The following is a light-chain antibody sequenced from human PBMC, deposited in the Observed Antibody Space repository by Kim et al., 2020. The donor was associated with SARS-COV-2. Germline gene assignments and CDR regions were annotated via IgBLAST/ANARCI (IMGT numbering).Light chain of an antibody. CDR2: GAS. Sequence: EIVLTQSPGTLSLSPGERATLSCRASQSVSSSSLAWYQQKPGQAPRLLLYGASSRATGIPDRFSGSGSGTDFTLTISRLEPEDFAVYYCQQYGISPRTCGQGTKLEI. CDR3: QQYGISPRT. CDR1: QSVSSSS. V-gene: IGKV3-20*01. J-gene: IGKJ2*01.